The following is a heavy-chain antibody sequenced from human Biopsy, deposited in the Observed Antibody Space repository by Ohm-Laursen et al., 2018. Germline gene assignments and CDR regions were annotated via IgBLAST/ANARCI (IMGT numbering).Heavy chain of an antibody. Sequence: TLSLTWSVSGASVKTSGYFWAWIRQRPGKGLEWIGYISYNERTHYNPSLTSRLAISFDTSSNRISLQLRSVSVADTAVYYCVREPKTGTAEAWYFDLWGRGSPVTVPS. CDR2: ISYNERT. V-gene: IGHV4-31*02. CDR3: VREPKTGTAEAWYFDL. J-gene: IGHJ2*01. D-gene: IGHD3-9*01. CDR1: GASVKTSGYF.